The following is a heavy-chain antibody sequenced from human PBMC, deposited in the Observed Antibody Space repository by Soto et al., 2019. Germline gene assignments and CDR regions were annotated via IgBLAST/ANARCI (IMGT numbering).Heavy chain of an antibody. Sequence: SETLSLTCTVSGGSISSYYWSWIRQPPGKGLEWIGYIYYSGSTNYNPSLKSRVTISVDTSKNQFSLKLSSVTAADTAVYYCARHNWNCSGGSCYLDDDAFEIRGQGTMVTVSS. D-gene: IGHD2-15*01. CDR1: GGSISSYY. CDR3: ARHNWNCSGGSCYLDDDAFEI. J-gene: IGHJ3*02. CDR2: IYYSGST. V-gene: IGHV4-59*08.